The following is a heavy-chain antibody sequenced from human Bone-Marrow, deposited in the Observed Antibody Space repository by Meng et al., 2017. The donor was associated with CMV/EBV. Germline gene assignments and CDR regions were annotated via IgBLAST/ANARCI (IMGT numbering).Heavy chain of an antibody. CDR3: TTESSYCSSTSCKYYYYGMDV. D-gene: IGHD2-2*01. V-gene: IGHV3-15*01. J-gene: IGHJ6*02. CDR1: GFTFSSYW. Sequence: GESLKISCAASGFTFSSYWMSWVRQAPGKGLEWVGRIKSKTDGGTTDYAAPVKGRFTISRDDSKNTLYLQMNSLKTEDTAVYYCTTESSYCSSTSCKYYYYGMDVWGQGTTVTVSS. CDR2: IKSKTDGGTT.